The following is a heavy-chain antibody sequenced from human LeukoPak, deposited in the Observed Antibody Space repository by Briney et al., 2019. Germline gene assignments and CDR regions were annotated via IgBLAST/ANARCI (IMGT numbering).Heavy chain of an antibody. D-gene: IGHD3-9*01. J-gene: IGHJ3*02. Sequence: GGSLRLSCAASGFTFSNYGMGWVRQAPGKGLEWVSLISGTAFSTYYADSVRGRFTISRDNSRNTLYLQMNSLRAEDTAVYYCAKDLLAITYDILTGYAFDIWGQGTMVTVSS. V-gene: IGHV3-23*01. CDR2: ISGTAFST. CDR3: AKDLLAITYDILTGYAFDI. CDR1: GFTFSNYG.